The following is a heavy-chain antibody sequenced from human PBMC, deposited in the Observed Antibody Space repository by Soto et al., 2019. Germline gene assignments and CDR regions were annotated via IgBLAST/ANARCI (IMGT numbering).Heavy chain of an antibody. CDR1: GFTFSDHY. J-gene: IGHJ4*02. D-gene: IGHD3-10*01. V-gene: IGHV3-11*01. CDR3: ASGPFYYASDY. Sequence: GGSLRLSCTASGFTFSDHYMTWIRQAPGKGLEWLSYISGGGETTHYADSVKGRFTVSRDNAKNSLYLQMNSLRAEDTAVYYCASGPFYYASDYWGQGTLVTVSS. CDR2: ISGGGETT.